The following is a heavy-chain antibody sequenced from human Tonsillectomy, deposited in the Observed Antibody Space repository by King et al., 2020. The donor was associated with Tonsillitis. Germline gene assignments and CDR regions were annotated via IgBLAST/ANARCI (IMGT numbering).Heavy chain of an antibody. J-gene: IGHJ3*01. CDR1: GGSVSSGSYY. Sequence: LQLQESGPGLVKPSETLSLTCTVSGGSVSSGSYYWCWIRQPPGKGLEWIGYIYYSGSTNYNPSLKSRVTISVDTSKNQSSLKLSSVTAADTAVYYCARDRGVLLSSSWGQGTMVTVSS. CDR2: IYYSGST. D-gene: IGHD3-10*01. CDR3: ARDRGVLLSSS. V-gene: IGHV4-61*01.